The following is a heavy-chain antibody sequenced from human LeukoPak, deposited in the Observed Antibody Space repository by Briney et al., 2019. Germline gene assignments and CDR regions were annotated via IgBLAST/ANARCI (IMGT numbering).Heavy chain of an antibody. J-gene: IGHJ5*02. V-gene: IGHV3-30*04. Sequence: PGRSLRLSCAASGFTFSSYAVHWVRQAPGKGLEWVAVISYDGSNKYYADSVKGRFTISRDNAKNTLYLQMNSLRAEDTAVYYCARAYDISVPGTGGTWGLGTLVTVSS. D-gene: IGHD6-19*01. CDR1: GFTFSSYA. CDR3: ARAYDISVPGTGGT. CDR2: ISYDGSNK.